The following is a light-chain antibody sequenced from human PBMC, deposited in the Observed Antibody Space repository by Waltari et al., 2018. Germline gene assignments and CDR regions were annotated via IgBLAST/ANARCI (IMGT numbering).Light chain of an antibody. CDR3: SSYTSSSTYVL. J-gene: IGLJ2*01. CDR1: ATDIGAYNY. CDR2: DVS. V-gene: IGLV2-14*03. Sequence: QFALAQPASVSGSPGQSITISCTGTATDIGAYNYVSWYQQHPGLAPKLMIYDVSNRPSGVSNRFSGSKSGNTACLTISGLQAEDEADYYCSSYTSSSTYVLFGGGTKLTVL.